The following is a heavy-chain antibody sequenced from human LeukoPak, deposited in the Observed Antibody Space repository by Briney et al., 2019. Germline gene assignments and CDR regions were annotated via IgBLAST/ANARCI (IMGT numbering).Heavy chain of an antibody. CDR1: GYSFTSYG. CDR3: ARGGYSYGSNFDY. V-gene: IGHV1-2*02. CDR2: INPNSGGT. D-gene: IGHD5-18*01. Sequence: ASVKVSCKASGYSFTSYGITWVRQAPGQGLEWMGWINPNSGGTNYAQKFQGRVTMTRDTSISTAYMELSRLRSDDTAVDYCARGGYSYGSNFDYWGQGTLVTVSS. J-gene: IGHJ4*02.